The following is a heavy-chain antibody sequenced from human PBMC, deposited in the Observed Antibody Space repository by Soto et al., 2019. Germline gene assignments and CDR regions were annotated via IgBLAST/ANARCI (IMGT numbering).Heavy chain of an antibody. V-gene: IGHV4-34*01. Sequence: SETLSLTCAVYGGSISGYYWSWIRQPPGKGLEWIGEINHSGSTNYNPSLKSRVTISVDTSKNQFSLKLSSVTAADTAVYYCARRASGPGLLRFLERAKTRNNWFDPWGQGTLVTVSS. CDR2: INHSGST. D-gene: IGHD3-3*01. CDR1: GGSISGYY. CDR3: ARRASGPGLLRFLERAKTRNNWFDP. J-gene: IGHJ5*02.